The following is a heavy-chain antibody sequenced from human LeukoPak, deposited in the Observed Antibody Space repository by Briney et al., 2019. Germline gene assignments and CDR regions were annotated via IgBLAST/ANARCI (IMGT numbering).Heavy chain of an antibody. D-gene: IGHD5-12*01. CDR1: GFTFSDYY. J-gene: IGHJ4*02. CDR3: ARGSYDFPFDY. CDR2: ISSSGSTI. V-gene: IGHV3-11*04. Sequence: GGSLGLSCAASGFTFSDYYMSWIRQAPGKGLEWVSYISSSGSTIYYADSVKGRFTISRDNAKNTLYLQMNRLRAEDTAVYYCARGSYDFPFDYWGQGTLVTVSS.